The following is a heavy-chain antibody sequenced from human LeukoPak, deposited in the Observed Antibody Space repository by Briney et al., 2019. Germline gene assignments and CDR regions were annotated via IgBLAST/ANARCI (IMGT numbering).Heavy chain of an antibody. V-gene: IGHV3-7*01. CDR3: ARDYTGGWNDF. J-gene: IGHJ4*02. Sequence: GGSLRLSCAASGFTFTNAWMSWVRQAIGKGLECVAKIKEDGSEKHYVDSVWGRFTISRDNARNSLYLQMNNLRADDTAVYYCARDYTGGWNDFWGQGTLVTVSS. CDR2: IKEDGSEK. D-gene: IGHD7-27*01. CDR1: GFTFTNAW.